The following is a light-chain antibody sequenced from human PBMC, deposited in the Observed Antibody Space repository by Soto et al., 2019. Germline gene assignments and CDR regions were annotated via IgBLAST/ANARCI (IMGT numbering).Light chain of an antibody. CDR3: QQYVRSPPSWT. J-gene: IGKJ1*01. CDR2: DAS. V-gene: IGKV3-20*01. Sequence: ETVLTQSPGTLSLSPGERATLSCRASQSVSSSYLAWYQQKPGQAPRLLIYDASSRATGIPDRFSGSASGTDFTLTISRLEPEDFAVYYCQQYVRSPPSWTFGQGTKVEIK. CDR1: QSVSSSY.